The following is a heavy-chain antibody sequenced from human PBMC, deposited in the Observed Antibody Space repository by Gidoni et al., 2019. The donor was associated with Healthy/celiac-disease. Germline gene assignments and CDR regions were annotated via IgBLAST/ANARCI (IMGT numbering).Heavy chain of an antibody. V-gene: IGHV1-69*01. CDR1: GGPFSSSP. J-gene: IGHJ4*02. D-gene: IGHD3-22*01. CDR2: IIPIFGTA. CDR3: ARDYYDSSGYYPNPSPFDY. Sequence: QLPLVHSGSEVKKPGSSVTVSCKSSGGPFSSSPISWVRQAPGQGLEWMGGIIPIFGTANDEQKFQGRVTITAEESTSTAYMELSSLRSEDTAVYYCARDYYDSSGYYPNPSPFDYWGQGTLVTVSS.